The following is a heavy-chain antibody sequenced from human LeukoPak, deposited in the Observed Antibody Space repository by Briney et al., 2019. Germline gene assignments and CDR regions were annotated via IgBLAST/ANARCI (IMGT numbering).Heavy chain of an antibody. V-gene: IGHV1-8*03. CDR3: ARGSTPSYYYDSSGHFDY. Sequence: ASVKVSCKASGYTFTSYDINWVRQATGQGLEWVGWMNPNSGNTGYAQKFQGRVTITRNTSISTAYMELSSLRSEDTAVYYCARGSTPSYYYDSSGHFDYWGQGTLVTVSS. D-gene: IGHD3-22*01. CDR1: GYTFTSYD. J-gene: IGHJ4*02. CDR2: MNPNSGNT.